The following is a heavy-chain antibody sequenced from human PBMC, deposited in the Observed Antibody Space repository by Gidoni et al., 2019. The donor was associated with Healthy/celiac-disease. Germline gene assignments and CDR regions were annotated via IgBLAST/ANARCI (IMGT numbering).Heavy chain of an antibody. D-gene: IGHD3-16*02. J-gene: IGHJ4*02. CDR1: GFTSSTYG. Sequence: QVQLVASGGGVVQPGRSLRLSCAAAGFTSSTYGMHWVRQAPGKGLEWVAVIWYDGSNKYYADSVKGRFTISRDNSKNTLYLQMNSLRAEDTAVYYCARAPYVWGSYRYGGLDYWGQGTLVTVSS. V-gene: IGHV3-33*08. CDR3: ARAPYVWGSYRYGGLDY. CDR2: IWYDGSNK.